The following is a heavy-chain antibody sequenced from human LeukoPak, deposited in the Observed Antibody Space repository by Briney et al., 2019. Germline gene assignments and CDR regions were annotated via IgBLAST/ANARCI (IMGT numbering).Heavy chain of an antibody. D-gene: IGHD7-27*01. CDR3: ASRINWGIGAFDI. V-gene: IGHV4-39*01. J-gene: IGHJ3*02. CDR2: IYYSGST. CDR1: GDSISSSSYY. Sequence: PSETLSLTCTVSGDSISSSSYYWGWIRQPPGKGLEWLGNIYYSGSTYYNPSLKSRVAISVDTSKNQFSLKLSSVTAADTAVYYCASRINWGIGAFDIWGQGTMVTVSP.